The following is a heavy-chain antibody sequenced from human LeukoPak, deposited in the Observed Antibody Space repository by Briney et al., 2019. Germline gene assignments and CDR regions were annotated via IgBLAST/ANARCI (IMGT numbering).Heavy chain of an antibody. V-gene: IGHV1-8*01. D-gene: IGHD6-6*01. CDR1: GYTFTSYD. CDR2: MNPNSGNT. J-gene: IGHJ5*02. CDR3: ARDLAARHLRYNWFDP. Sequence: ASVKVSCKASGYTFTSYDINWVRQATGQGLEWMGWMNPNSGNTGYAKKFQGRVTMTRNTSISTAYMELSSLRSEDTAVYYCARDLAARHLRYNWFDPWGQGTLVTVSS.